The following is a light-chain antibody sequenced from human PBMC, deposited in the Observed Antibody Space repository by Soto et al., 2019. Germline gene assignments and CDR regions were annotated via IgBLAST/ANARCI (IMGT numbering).Light chain of an antibody. CDR1: QSVGSN. CDR3: QQYASRPWT. Sequence: EIVMTQSPATLSVSPGERATLSCRASQSVGSNLAWYHQKPGQAPSLLIYGASTRAAGIPARFSGSGSGTDFTLTISRLEPEDLAVYYCQQYASRPWTFGQGTKVDIK. CDR2: GAS. J-gene: IGKJ1*01. V-gene: IGKV3-15*01.